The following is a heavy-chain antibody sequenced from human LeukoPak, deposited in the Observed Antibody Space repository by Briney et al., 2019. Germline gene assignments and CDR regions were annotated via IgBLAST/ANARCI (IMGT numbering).Heavy chain of an antibody. CDR3: TREGVVVGDV. CDR1: GFTFSGSA. D-gene: IGHD2-15*01. V-gene: IGHV3-73*01. Sequence: GGSLRPSCAASGFTFSGSAMHWVRQASGKGLEWVGRIRSKANSYATAYAASVKGRFTISRDDSKNTAYLQMNSLKTEDTAVYYCTREGVVVGDVWGKGTTVTVSS. CDR2: IRSKANSYAT. J-gene: IGHJ6*04.